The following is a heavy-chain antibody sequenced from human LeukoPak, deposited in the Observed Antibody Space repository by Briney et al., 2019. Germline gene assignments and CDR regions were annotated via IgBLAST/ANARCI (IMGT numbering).Heavy chain of an antibody. D-gene: IGHD3-16*01. CDR2: ISAYNGNT. V-gene: IGHV1-18*01. CDR3: ARPTLPGYVWGTNRGNVFDI. CDR1: GYTFTSYG. Sequence: ASVKVSCKASGYTFTSYGISWVRQAPGQGLEWMGLISAYNGNTNYAQKLQGRVTMTTDTSTSTAYMELRSLRSDDNAVYYCARPTLPGYVWGTNRGNVFDIWGKGQMVTV. J-gene: IGHJ3*02.